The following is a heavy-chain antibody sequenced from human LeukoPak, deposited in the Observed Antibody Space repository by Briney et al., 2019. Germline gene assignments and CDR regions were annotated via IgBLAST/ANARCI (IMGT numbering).Heavy chain of an antibody. D-gene: IGHD3-10*01. J-gene: IGHJ4*02. V-gene: IGHV3-7*01. CDR3: ARLRRGDFDY. CDR2: IKQDGSEK. CDR1: GFTFSSRDW. Sequence: PGGSLRLSCVASGFTFSSRDWMTWVRQAPGKGLEWVANIKQDGSEKNYVDSVKGRFTISRDNAKNSVDLQMNSLRVEDTAVYYCARLRRGDFDYWGQGTLVTVSS.